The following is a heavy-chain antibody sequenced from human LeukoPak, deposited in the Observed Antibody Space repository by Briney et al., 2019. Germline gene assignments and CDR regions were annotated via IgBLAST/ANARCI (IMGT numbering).Heavy chain of an antibody. J-gene: IGHJ4*02. CDR1: GYILTNYA. CDR2: ISGGSGDT. D-gene: IGHD1-26*01. V-gene: IGHV1-3*01. Sequence: GASVKVSCKASGYILTNYAMHWVRQAPGQRLEWMGRISGGSGDTKYSQKFQDRVTITRDTSASTAYMELSSLRSEDTAVYYCARIGWELPHTDYYFDYWGQGTLVTVSS. CDR3: ARIGWELPHTDYYFDY.